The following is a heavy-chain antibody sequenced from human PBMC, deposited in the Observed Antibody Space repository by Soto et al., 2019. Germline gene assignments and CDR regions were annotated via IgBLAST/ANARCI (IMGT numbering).Heavy chain of an antibody. D-gene: IGHD3-3*01. CDR2: IWYDGSNK. V-gene: IGHV3-33*01. CDR1: GFTFSSYG. J-gene: IGHJ6*03. CDR3: ARGVFGVVIRHMAV. Sequence: GGSLRLSCAASGFTFSSYGMHWVRQAPGKGLEWVAVIWYDGSNKYYADSVKGRFTISRDNSKNTLYLQMNSLRAEDTAVYYCARGVFGVVIRHMAVWGKGTTVTVSS.